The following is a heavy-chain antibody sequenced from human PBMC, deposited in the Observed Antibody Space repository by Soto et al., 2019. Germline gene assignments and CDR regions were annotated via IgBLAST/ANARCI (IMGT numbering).Heavy chain of an antibody. CDR3: ARGAAAGVYYFYAMDL. Sequence: GGSLRLSCAASGFTFSSYSMNWVRQAPGKRLEWITYIGSSSSIMYIADSVRGRFTISRDNGENSVYLEMKSLRDEDTAVYYCARGAAAGVYYFYAMDLWGQGTTVTVSS. V-gene: IGHV3-48*02. J-gene: IGHJ6*02. CDR2: IGSSSSIM. D-gene: IGHD6-13*01. CDR1: GFTFSSYS.